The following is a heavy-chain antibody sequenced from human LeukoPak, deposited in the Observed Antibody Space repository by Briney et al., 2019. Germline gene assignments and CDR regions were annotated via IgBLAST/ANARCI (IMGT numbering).Heavy chain of an antibody. V-gene: IGHV3-30-3*01. Sequence: GGSLRLSCAASGFTFSSYAMHWVRQAPGKGLEWVAVVSYDGSNRYYADSVKGRFTISRDNSKNTLYLQMNSLRAEDTAVYYCARDSAASIANFDYWGQGTLVTVSS. D-gene: IGHD6-13*01. CDR3: ARDSAASIANFDY. CDR1: GFTFSSYA. J-gene: IGHJ4*02. CDR2: VSYDGSNR.